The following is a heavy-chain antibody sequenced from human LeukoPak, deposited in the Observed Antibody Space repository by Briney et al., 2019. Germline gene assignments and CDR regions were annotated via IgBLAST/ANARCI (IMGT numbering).Heavy chain of an antibody. Sequence: ASVKVSCKASGYTFTSYYMHWVRLAPGQGLEWMGIINPSGGSTSYAQKFQGRVTMTRDMSTSTVYMELSSLRSEDTAVYYCARDLEGRSSSSPPGYWGQGTLVTVSS. D-gene: IGHD6-6*01. V-gene: IGHV1-46*01. J-gene: IGHJ4*02. CDR3: ARDLEGRSSSSPPGY. CDR1: GYTFTSYY. CDR2: INPSGGST.